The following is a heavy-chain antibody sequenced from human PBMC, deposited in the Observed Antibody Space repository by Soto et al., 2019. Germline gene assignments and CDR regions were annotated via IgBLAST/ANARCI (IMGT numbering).Heavy chain of an antibody. J-gene: IGHJ5*02. CDR3: ARGPYDTYYYDRSGYYLFDP. Sequence: SETLSLTCTVSGGSISSGGYYWSWIRQHPGKGLEWIGYIYYSGSTYYNPSLKSRVTISVDTSKNQFSLKLSSVTAADTAVYYCARGPYDTYYYDRSGYYLFDPWGQGTLVTVSS. CDR1: GGSISSGGYY. CDR2: IYYSGST. D-gene: IGHD3-22*01. V-gene: IGHV4-31*03.